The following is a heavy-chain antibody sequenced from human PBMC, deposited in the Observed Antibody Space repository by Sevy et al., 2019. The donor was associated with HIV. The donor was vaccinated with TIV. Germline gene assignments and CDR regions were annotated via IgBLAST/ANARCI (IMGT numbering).Heavy chain of an antibody. J-gene: IGHJ4*02. CDR1: GFIFKTYA. D-gene: IGHD6-13*01. V-gene: IGHV3-23*01. CDR2: ISASGGST. CDR3: AKGEAALWD. Sequence: GGSLRLSCAASGFIFKTYAMNWVRQAPGMGLQWVSFISASGGSTYYADSVQGRFTISRDNSRNILSLQMNSLTAEDTAVYYFAKGEAALWDWGQGTLVTVSS.